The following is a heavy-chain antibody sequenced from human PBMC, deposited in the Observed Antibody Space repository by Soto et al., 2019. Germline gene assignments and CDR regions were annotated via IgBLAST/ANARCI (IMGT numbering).Heavy chain of an antibody. J-gene: IGHJ4*02. CDR2: INAGNGNT. V-gene: IGHV1-3*01. D-gene: IGHD6-6*01. CDR3: TLHLSRVPYYFDH. CDR1: GYTFTSYA. Sequence: ASVKVSCKASGYTFTSYAMHWVRQAPGQRLEWMGWINAGNGNTKYSQKFQGRVTITRDTSASTAHMELRSLRSDDTAVYYCTLHLSRVPYYFDHWGQGTLVTVSS.